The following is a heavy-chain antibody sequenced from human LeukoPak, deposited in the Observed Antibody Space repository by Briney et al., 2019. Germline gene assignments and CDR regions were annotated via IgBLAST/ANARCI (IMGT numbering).Heavy chain of an antibody. CDR3: ARDRGHNYVSRAGYFDL. J-gene: IGHJ2*01. D-gene: IGHD3-16*01. Sequence: SETLSLTCTVSGGSISSYYWSWIRQPPGKGLEWIGYVNYSGSTNYNPSLKSRVTISVDTSKNQFSLKLSSVTAADTAVYYCARDRGHNYVSRAGYFDLWGRGTLVTVSS. CDR2: VNYSGST. CDR1: GGSISSYY. V-gene: IGHV4-59*01.